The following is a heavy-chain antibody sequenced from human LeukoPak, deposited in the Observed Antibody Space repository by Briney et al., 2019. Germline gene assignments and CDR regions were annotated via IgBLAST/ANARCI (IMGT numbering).Heavy chain of an antibody. J-gene: IGHJ4*02. CDR1: GFTFNNYE. CDR2: ITSSASPI. D-gene: IGHD3-22*01. CDR3: ARANYGSSGYYFDS. V-gene: IGHV3-48*03. Sequence: GGSLRLSCAVSGFTFNNYEMNWVRQAPGKGLEWISYITSSASPIYYADSVKGRFTISRDNAKNSLYLQMSSLRAEDTAVYYCARANYGSSGYYFDSWGQGTLVTVSS.